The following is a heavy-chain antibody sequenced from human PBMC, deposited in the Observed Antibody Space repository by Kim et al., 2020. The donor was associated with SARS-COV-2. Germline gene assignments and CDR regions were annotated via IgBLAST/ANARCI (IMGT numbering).Heavy chain of an antibody. CDR2: IYHSGST. CDR1: GFSITSGYY. V-gene: IGHV4-38-2*02. J-gene: IGHJ5*02. CDR3: ARVPHEVLRGVTFLYWFDP. Sequence: SETLSLTCTVSGFSITSGYYWGWIRQSPGKGLEWIGSIYHSGSTYYNPSLESRVTISVDTSNNQFSLNLYSVTAADTAVYYCARVPHEVLRGVTFLYWFDPWGQGTLVTVSS. D-gene: IGHD3-10*01.